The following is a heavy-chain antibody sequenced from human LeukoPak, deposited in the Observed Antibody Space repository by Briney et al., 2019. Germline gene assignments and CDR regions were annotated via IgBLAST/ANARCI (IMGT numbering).Heavy chain of an antibody. J-gene: IGHJ4*02. Sequence: PGGSLRLSCVASGFTFDDYAMHWVRQAPGKGLEWVSGISWNSGSIGYADSVKGRFTISRDNAKNSLYLQMNSLRAEDTALYYCAKGDLKGSSWPYFFDYWGQGTLVTGSS. CDR3: AKGDLKGSSWPYFFDY. D-gene: IGHD6-13*01. V-gene: IGHV3-9*01. CDR1: GFTFDDYA. CDR2: ISWNSGSI.